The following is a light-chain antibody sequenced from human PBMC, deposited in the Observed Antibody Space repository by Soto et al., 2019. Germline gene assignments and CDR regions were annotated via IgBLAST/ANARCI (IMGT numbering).Light chain of an antibody. J-gene: IGLJ2*01. CDR2: DVN. V-gene: IGLV2-11*01. Sequence: QFALTQPRSVSGSPGQSVTISCTGTNSDVGAYNYVSWYQHHPGKAPKLMVYDVNKWPSGVPDRFSGSKSGNTASLTISGLQAEDEADYYCCSYAGSRTWVFGAGTQLTVL. CDR1: NSDVGAYNY. CDR3: CSYAGSRTWV.